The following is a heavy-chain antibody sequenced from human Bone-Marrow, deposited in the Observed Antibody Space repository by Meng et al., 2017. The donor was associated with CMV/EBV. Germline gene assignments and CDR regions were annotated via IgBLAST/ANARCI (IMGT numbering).Heavy chain of an antibody. CDR1: GFTFSNAW. D-gene: IGHD2-2*01. Sequence: GSLRLSCAASGFTFSNAWMSWVRQPPGKGLEWIGEINHSGSTNYNPSLKSRVTISVDTSKNQFSLKLSSVTAADTAVYYCARGGNIVVVPAAIRRQYYFDYWGQGTLVTVSS. CDR3: ARGGNIVVVPAAIRRQYYFDY. V-gene: IGHV4-34*01. CDR2: INHSGST. J-gene: IGHJ4*02.